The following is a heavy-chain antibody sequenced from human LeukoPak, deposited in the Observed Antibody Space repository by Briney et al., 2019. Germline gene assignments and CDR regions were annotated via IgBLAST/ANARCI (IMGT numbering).Heavy chain of an antibody. CDR2: IFTSGGT. D-gene: IGHD2-2*01. CDR1: GGSINNYY. Sequence: PSETLSLTCTVSGGSINNYYWSWIRQPAGKGLEWIGRIFTSGGTNYNPSLKSRVTMSLDTSKNQFSLKLSSVTAADTAVYYCARNIVVVPAATRGSYYMDVWGKGTTVTVSS. J-gene: IGHJ6*03. V-gene: IGHV4-4*07. CDR3: ARNIVVVPAATRGSYYMDV.